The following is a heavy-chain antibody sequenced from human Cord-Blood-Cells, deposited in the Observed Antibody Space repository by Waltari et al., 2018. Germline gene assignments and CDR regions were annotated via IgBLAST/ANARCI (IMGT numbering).Heavy chain of an antibody. CDR1: VGSISSSSHS. CDR2: IYYSGST. D-gene: IGHD2-2*01. J-gene: IGHJ4*02. Sequence: QLQLPDSGPRLVKPSGTLSLTCTVSVGSISSSSHSWGWIRQPPGKGLEWIGSIYYSGSTYYNPSLKSRVTISVDTSKNQFSLKLSSVTAADTAVYYCARRGFVVVPAAIDYWGQGTLVTVSS. CDR3: ARRGFVVVPAAIDY. V-gene: IGHV4-39*01.